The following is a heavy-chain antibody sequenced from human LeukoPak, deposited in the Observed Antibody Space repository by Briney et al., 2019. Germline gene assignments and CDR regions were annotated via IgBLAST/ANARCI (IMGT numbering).Heavy chain of an antibody. CDR1: GFTFSSYG. CDR3: AKDYYDSSGYYWS. J-gene: IGHJ5*02. Sequence: PGGSLRLSCAASGFTFSSYGMHWVRQAPGKGLEWVAFIRYDGSNKYYADSVKGRFTISRDNSKNTLYLQMNSLRAEDTAVYYCAKDYYDSSGYYWSWGQGTLVTVSS. D-gene: IGHD3-22*01. CDR2: IRYDGSNK. V-gene: IGHV3-30*02.